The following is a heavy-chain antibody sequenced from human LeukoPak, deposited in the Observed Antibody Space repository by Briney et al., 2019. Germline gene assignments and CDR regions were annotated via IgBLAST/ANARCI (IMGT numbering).Heavy chain of an antibody. J-gene: IGHJ3*02. CDR3: ARIGGWIAYCGGDCYSWAFDI. V-gene: IGHV1-69*02. D-gene: IGHD2-21*02. Sequence: SVKVSCKVSGYTLTELSMHWVRQAPGKGLEWMGRIIPILGIANYAQKFQGRVTITADKSTSTAYMELRSLRSDDTAVYYCARIGGWIAYCGGDCYSWAFDIWGQGTMVTVSS. CDR2: IIPILGIA. CDR1: GYTLTELS.